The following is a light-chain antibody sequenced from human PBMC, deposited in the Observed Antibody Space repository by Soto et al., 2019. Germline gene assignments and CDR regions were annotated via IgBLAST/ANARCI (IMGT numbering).Light chain of an antibody. Sequence: DIVMTQSPDSLAVSLGERATISCKSSQSVLYSSNNQNYLAWYQQKPGQPPKLLIYWASTRESGVPDRFSGXGXXXXXXXXXXXXXXXDVAVXYXHQYYSPPYTFGQGTKLEIK. V-gene: IGKV4-1*01. CDR3: HQYYSPPYT. CDR2: WAS. J-gene: IGKJ2*01. CDR1: QSVLYSSNNQNY.